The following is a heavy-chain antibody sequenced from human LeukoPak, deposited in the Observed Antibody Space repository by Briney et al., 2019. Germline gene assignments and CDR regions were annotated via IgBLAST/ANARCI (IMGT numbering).Heavy chain of an antibody. Sequence: SETLSLTCTVSGGSISSGGYYWSWIRQPPGKGLEWIGYIYHSGSTYYNPSLKSRVTISVDTSKNQFSLKLSSVTAADTAVYYCARRRFGELFATGWFDPWGQGTLVTVSS. CDR1: GGSISSGGYY. CDR3: ARRRFGELFATGWFDP. J-gene: IGHJ5*02. D-gene: IGHD3-10*01. CDR2: IYHSGST. V-gene: IGHV4-30-2*03.